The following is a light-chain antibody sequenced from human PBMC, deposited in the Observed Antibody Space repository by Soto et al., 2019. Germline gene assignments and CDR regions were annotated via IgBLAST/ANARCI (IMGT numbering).Light chain of an antibody. CDR2: DGS. J-gene: IGKJ2*01. CDR3: QQYNALWHT. Sequence: DIQMTQSPSSLSASVGDRVTITCRASQTINRWLAWYQQKPRKAPKLLIYDGSTLQSGVPSRFSGSGSGTEFTLTISSLQPDDVATYYCQQYNALWHTCGQGTKVDIK. CDR1: QTINRW. V-gene: IGKV1-5*01.